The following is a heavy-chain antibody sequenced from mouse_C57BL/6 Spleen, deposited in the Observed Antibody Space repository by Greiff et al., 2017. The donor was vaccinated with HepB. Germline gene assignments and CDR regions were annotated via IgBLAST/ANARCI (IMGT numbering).Heavy chain of an antibody. CDR2: IDPSDSET. J-gene: IGHJ3*01. CDR1: GYTFTSYW. D-gene: IGHD1-1*01. V-gene: IGHV1-52*01. CDR3: ARDYYGSSLFAY. Sequence: VQLQQPGAELVRPGSSVKLSCKASGYTFTSYWMHWVKQRPIQGLEWIGNIDPSDSETHYNQKFKDKATLTVDKSSSTAYMQLSSLTSEDSAVYYCARDYYGSSLFAYWGRGTLVTVSA.